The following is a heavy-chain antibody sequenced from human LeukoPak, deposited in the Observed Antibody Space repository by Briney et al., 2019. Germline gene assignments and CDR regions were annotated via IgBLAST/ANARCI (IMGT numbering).Heavy chain of an antibody. Sequence: PGGSLRLSCAASGFTFSSYSMNWVRQAPGKGLEWVSSISSSSSYIYYADSVTGRFTISRDNAKNSLYLQMNSLRAEDTAVYYCARDRLHYDFWSGYPYYFDYWGQGTLVTVSS. CDR2: ISSSSSYI. D-gene: IGHD3-3*01. J-gene: IGHJ4*02. CDR1: GFTFSSYS. CDR3: ARDRLHYDFWSGYPYYFDY. V-gene: IGHV3-21*01.